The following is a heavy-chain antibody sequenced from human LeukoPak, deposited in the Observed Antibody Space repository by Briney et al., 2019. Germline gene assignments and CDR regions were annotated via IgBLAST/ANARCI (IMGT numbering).Heavy chain of an antibody. D-gene: IGHD3-10*01. CDR2: IFYNGST. CDR1: GGSISSYF. V-gene: IGHV4-59*01. J-gene: IGHJ5*02. CDR3: AKGAYYGSGRHGGWFDP. Sequence: PSETLSLTCTVSGGSISSYFWSWIRQPPGKGLEWIGYIFYNGSTNYNPSLKSRVTISVDTSKNQFSLKLSSVTAADTAVYYCAKGAYYGSGRHGGWFDPWGQGTLVTVSS.